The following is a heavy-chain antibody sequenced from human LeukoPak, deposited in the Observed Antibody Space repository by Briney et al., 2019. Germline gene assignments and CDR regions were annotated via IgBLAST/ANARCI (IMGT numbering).Heavy chain of an antibody. CDR2: IRYDGTNK. D-gene: IGHD3-22*01. CDR3: AKDVSVYNYDSRVLEY. Sequence: GGSLRLSCAASGFTFSSYGIHWVRQAPGKGLEWVPFIRYDGTNKYYADSVKGRFTISRDNSKNTLYLQMNSLRAEDTAVYYCAKDVSVYNYDSRVLEYWGQGTLVTVSS. CDR1: GFTFSSYG. V-gene: IGHV3-30*02. J-gene: IGHJ4*02.